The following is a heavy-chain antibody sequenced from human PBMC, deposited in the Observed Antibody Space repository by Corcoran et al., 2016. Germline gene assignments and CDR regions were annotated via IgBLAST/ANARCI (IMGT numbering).Heavy chain of an antibody. V-gene: IGHV3-53*01. CDR2: IYSGGST. CDR3: ARGGRGNDYYYGMDV. Sequence: EVQLVESGGGLIQPGGSLRLSCAASGFTVSSNYMSWVRQAPGKGLEWVSVIYSGGSTYYADSVKGRFTIARDNSKNTLYLQMNSLGAEDTAVYYCARGGRGNDYYYGMDVWGQGTTVTVSS. J-gene: IGHJ6*02. D-gene: IGHD3-10*01. CDR1: GFTVSSNY.